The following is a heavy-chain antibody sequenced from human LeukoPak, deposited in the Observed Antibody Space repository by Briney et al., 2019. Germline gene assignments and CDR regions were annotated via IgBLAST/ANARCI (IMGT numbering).Heavy chain of an antibody. Sequence: PGGSLRLSCAASGFTFSSYTMSWVRQSPGKGLEWVSSMSGSGGSTYYADSVKGRFTISRDNSKNTLYLQMNSLRAEDTAVYYCAKRSIVGATTASWGSHFDYWGQGTLVTVSS. D-gene: IGHD1-26*01. J-gene: IGHJ4*02. CDR2: MSGSGGST. CDR3: AKRSIVGATTASWGSHFDY. V-gene: IGHV3-23*01. CDR1: GFTFSSYT.